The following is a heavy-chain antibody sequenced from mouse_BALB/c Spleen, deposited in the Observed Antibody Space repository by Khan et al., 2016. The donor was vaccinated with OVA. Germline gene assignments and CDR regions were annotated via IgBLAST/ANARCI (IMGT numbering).Heavy chain of an antibody. D-gene: IGHD3-2*02. V-gene: IGHV1-76*01. CDR3: ARGEALYYFDY. J-gene: IGHJ2*01. CDR2: IYPGTDNA. Sequence: QVQLKESGAELVRPGASVKLSCKTSGYIFTSYWIHWVKQRPGQGLEWIARIYPGTDNAYYNENLKDKATLTADKSSSTAYMQLSSLKSEDSAVYFCARGEALYYFDYWGQGTNVTVSS. CDR1: GYIFTSYW.